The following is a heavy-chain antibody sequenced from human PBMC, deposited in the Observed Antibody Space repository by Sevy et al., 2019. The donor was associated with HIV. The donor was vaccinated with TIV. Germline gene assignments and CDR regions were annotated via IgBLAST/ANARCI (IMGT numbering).Heavy chain of an antibody. J-gene: IGHJ5*02. D-gene: IGHD3-10*01. V-gene: IGHV4-59*01. CDR1: GGSISSYY. CDR2: IYYSGST. Sequence: SENLSLTCTVSGGSISSYYWSWIRQPPGKGLEWVGYIYYSGSTNYNPSLKSRVTITVDTSKNQCSLKLSSVTAADTAVYYCARGKATRHYYGSRKNWFDPWGQGTLVTVSS. CDR3: ARGKATRHYYGSRKNWFDP.